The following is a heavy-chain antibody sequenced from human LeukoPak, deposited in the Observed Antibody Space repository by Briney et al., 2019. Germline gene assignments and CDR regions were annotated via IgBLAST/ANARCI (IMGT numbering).Heavy chain of an antibody. V-gene: IGHV1-18*04. Sequence: ASVKVSCKASGYTLTSYGINWVRQAPGQGLEWMAWISVYTNYTNYAQKFQDRVTMTTDTSTSTAYMELRSLRSDDTAVYYCARDPTPTMYGDNNWFDPWGQGTLVIVSS. D-gene: IGHD2-21*02. CDR3: ARDPTPTMYGDNNWFDP. CDR1: GYTLTSYG. CDR2: ISVYTNYT. J-gene: IGHJ5*02.